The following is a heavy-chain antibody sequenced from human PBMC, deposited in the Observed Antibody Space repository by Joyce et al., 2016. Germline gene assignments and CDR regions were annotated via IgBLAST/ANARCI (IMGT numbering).Heavy chain of an antibody. CDR1: GFNFSLYA. V-gene: IGHV3-23*01. D-gene: IGHD3-22*01. CDR2: ISSSGGTT. CDR3: ARDDNYYDSSGRLDY. Sequence: EVQLLESGGGLVQPGVSLRLSCAASGFNFSLYAMSWVRQAARKGLQWVTAISSSGGTTYYADSVQGRFTMSRDNSKNTLFLHMNVLRAEDTAVYYCARDDNYYDSSGRLDYWGQGTLVTVSS. J-gene: IGHJ4*02.